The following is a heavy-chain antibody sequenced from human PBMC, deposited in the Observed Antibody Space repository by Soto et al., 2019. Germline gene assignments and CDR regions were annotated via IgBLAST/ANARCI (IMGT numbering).Heavy chain of an antibody. J-gene: IGHJ5*02. V-gene: IGHV4-31*03. D-gene: IGHD3-16*01. CDR3: AITRLDYGWFDP. Sequence: QVQLQESGPGLVKPSQTLSLTCTVSGGSISSGGYYWSWIRQHPGKGLEWIGYIYYSGSTYYNPSLKSRFTISLDTSKNQFSLKLSSVTAADTAVYYCAITRLDYGWFDPWGQGTLVTVSS. CDR2: IYYSGST. CDR1: GGSISSGGYY.